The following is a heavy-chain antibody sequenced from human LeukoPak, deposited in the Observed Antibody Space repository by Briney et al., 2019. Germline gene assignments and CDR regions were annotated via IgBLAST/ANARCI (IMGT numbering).Heavy chain of an antibody. CDR3: ATGPDGYKVKVLDY. CDR1: GYTLTELS. CDR2: FDPEDGET. D-gene: IGHD5-24*01. Sequence: EASVKVSCMVSGYTLTELSMHWVRQAPGKGLEWMGGFDPEDGETIYAQKFQGRVTMTEDTSTDTAYMELSSLRSEDTAVYYCATGPDGYKVKVLDYWGQGTLVTVSS. J-gene: IGHJ4*02. V-gene: IGHV1-24*01.